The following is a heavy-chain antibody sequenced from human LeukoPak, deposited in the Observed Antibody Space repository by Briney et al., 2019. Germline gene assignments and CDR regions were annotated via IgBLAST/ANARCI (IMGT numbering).Heavy chain of an antibody. CDR3: AKDRSPIPYWGSGAFDI. Sequence: GGSLRLSCAASGFTFSSYAMSWVRQAPGKGLEWVSAISGSGGSTYYADSVKGRFTISRDSSKNTLYLQMNSLRAEDTAVYYCAKDRSPIPYWGSGAFDIWGQGTMVTVSS. J-gene: IGHJ3*02. V-gene: IGHV3-23*01. CDR2: ISGSGGST. CDR1: GFTFSSYA. D-gene: IGHD7-27*01.